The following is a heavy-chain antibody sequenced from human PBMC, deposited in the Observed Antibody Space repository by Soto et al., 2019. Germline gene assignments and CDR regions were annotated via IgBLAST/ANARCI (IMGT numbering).Heavy chain of an antibody. D-gene: IGHD1-20*01. J-gene: IGHJ4*02. CDR1: GFTFSSYA. CDR2: ISGSGGST. V-gene: IGHV3-23*01. Sequence: PGGSLRLSCAASGFTFSSYAMSWVRQAPGKGLEWVSAISGSGGSTYYADSAKGRFTISRDNSKNTLYLQMNSLRAEDTAVYYCAKGGKYNWNYFDYWGQGTLVTVSS. CDR3: AKGGKYNWNYFDY.